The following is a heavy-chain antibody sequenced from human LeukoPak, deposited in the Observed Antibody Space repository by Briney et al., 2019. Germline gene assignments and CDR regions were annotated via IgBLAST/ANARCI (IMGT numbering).Heavy chain of an antibody. D-gene: IGHD6-6*01. CDR1: GFTFSSYA. J-gene: IGHJ6*02. CDR3: ARAGVPRSATMDV. V-gene: IGHV3-30-3*01. CDR2: ISYDGSNK. Sequence: GGSLRLSCAASGFTFSSYAMHWVRQAPGKGLEWVAVISYDGSNKYYADSVKGRFTISRDNSKNTLYLQMNSLRAEDTAVYYCARAGVPRSATMDVWGQGTTVTVSS.